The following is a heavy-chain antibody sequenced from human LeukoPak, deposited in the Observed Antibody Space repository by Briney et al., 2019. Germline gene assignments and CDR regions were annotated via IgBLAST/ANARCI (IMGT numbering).Heavy chain of an antibody. CDR1: GGSISSYY. D-gene: IGHD2-15*01. J-gene: IGHJ4*02. V-gene: IGHV4-59*01. CDR2: IYYSGST. CDR3: ARGGSWFRALFDY. Sequence: SETLSLTCTVSGGSISSYYWSWIRQPPGKGLEWIGYIYYSGSTNYNPSLKSRVTIPVDTSKNQFSLKLSSVTAADTAVYYCARGGSWFRALFDYWGQGTLVTVSS.